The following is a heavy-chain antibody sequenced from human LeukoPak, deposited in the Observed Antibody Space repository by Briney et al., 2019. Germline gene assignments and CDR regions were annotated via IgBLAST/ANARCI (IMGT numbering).Heavy chain of an antibody. CDR1: GFTVGSNY. J-gene: IGHJ4*02. CDR2: ISNNGGYT. CDR3: AKQLGYCSDGSCYFPY. V-gene: IGHV3-23*01. Sequence: GGSLRLSCAASGFTVGSNYMCWVRQAPGKGLEWVSAISNNGGYTYYADSVQGRFTISRDNSKSTLCLQMNSLRAEDTAVYYCAKQLGYCSDGSCYFPYWGQGTLVTVSS. D-gene: IGHD2-15*01.